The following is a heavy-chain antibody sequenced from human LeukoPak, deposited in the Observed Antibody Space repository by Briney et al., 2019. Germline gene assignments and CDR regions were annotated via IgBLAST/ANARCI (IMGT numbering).Heavy chain of an antibody. Sequence: GGSLRLSCAASGFTFSGSAMHWVRQASGKGLEWVGRIRSKANSYATAYAASVKGRFTISRDDSKNTAYLQMNRLKTEDTAVYYCTEYSSSSAFDYWGQGTLVTVSS. V-gene: IGHV3-73*01. J-gene: IGHJ4*02. CDR3: TEYSSSSAFDY. D-gene: IGHD6-6*01. CDR1: GFTFSGSA. CDR2: IRSKANSYAT.